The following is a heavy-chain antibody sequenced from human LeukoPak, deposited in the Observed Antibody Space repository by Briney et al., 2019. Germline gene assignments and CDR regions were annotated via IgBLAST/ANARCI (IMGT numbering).Heavy chain of an antibody. CDR3: ARKINSGYVDDWFFDL. D-gene: IGHD5-12*01. Sequence: ASVKLSCKASGYTFISYGISWVRQAPGQGLEWMGWISTYNDNTHYAQNLQGRVTMTTDTSTSTAYMELRSLRSDDTAVYYCARKINSGYVDDWFFDLWGRGTLVTVSS. CDR1: GYTFISYG. V-gene: IGHV1-18*01. CDR2: ISTYNDNT. J-gene: IGHJ2*01.